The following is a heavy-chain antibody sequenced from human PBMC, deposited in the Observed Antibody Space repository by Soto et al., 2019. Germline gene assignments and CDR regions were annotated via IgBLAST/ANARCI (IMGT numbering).Heavy chain of an antibody. CDR1: GGTFSSYA. D-gene: IGHD6-13*01. V-gene: IGHV1-46*01. J-gene: IGHJ6*02. Sequence: GASVKVSCKASGGTFSSYAISWVRQAPGQGLEWMGIIIPSGGSTNYAQKFQGRVTMTRDTSTSTVYMELSSLRSEDTAVYYCARAAAAGSVLYYYGMDVWGQGTTVTVSS. CDR2: IIPSGGST. CDR3: ARAAAAGSVLYYYGMDV.